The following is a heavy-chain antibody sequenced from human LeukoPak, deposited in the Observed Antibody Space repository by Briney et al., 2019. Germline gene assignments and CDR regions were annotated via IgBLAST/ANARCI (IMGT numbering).Heavy chain of an antibody. V-gene: IGHV3-21*01. J-gene: IGHJ4*02. CDR2: VSRTSSHI. Sequence: PGGSLRLSCTASGFTFSSYSMNWVRLAPGKGLEWVSCVSRTSSHIYYADSVRGRFTISRDDATNSLFLQMNSLRAEDTAVYYCARDLAGGGPYYFDYWGGGTLVTVSS. CDR3: ARDLAGGGPYYFDY. CDR1: GFTFSSYS. D-gene: IGHD2-15*01.